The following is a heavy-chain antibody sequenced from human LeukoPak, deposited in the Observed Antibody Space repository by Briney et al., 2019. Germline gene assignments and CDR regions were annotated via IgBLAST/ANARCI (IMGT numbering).Heavy chain of an antibody. J-gene: IGHJ4*02. CDR3: ARVHRKKQWLDGGYFDY. D-gene: IGHD6-19*01. CDR2: INTNTGNP. Sequence: ASVKVSCKASGYTFTSYAMNWVRQAPGQGLEWMGWINTNTGNPTYAQGFTGRFVFSLDTSVSTAYLQIGSLKAEDTAVYYCARVHRKKQWLDGGYFDYWGQGTLVTVSS. CDR1: GYTFTSYA. V-gene: IGHV7-4-1*01.